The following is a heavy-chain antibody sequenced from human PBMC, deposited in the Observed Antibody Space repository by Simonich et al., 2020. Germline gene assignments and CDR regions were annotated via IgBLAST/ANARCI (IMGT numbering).Heavy chain of an antibody. J-gene: IGHJ3*02. CDR2: ISSSSSTI. Sequence: EVQLVESGGGLVQPGGSLRLSCAASGFTFSSYSMNWVRQAPGKGLEWVSYISSSSSTIYYADSVKGRFTTSRDNAKNSRYLQMNSLRAEDTAVYYCARDSSYYAFDIWGQGTMVTVSS. CDR1: GFTFSSYS. V-gene: IGHV3-48*01. D-gene: IGHD5-12*01. CDR3: ARDSSYYAFDI.